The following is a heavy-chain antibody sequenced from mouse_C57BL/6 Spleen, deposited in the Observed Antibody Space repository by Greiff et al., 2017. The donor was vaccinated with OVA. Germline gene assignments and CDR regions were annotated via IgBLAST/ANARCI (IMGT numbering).Heavy chain of an antibody. CDR3: TESSGLPFAY. J-gene: IGHJ3*01. Sequence: QVQLQQSGAELVRPGASVTLSCKASGYTFTDYEMHWVKQTPVHGLEWIGAIDPETGGTAYNQKFKGKAILTADKSSSTAYMELRSLTSEDSAVYYCTESSGLPFAYWGQGTLVTVSA. D-gene: IGHD3-2*02. CDR1: GYTFTDYE. V-gene: IGHV1-15*01. CDR2: IDPETGGT.